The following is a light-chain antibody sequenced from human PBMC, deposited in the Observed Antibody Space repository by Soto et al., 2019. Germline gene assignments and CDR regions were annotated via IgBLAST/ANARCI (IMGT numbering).Light chain of an antibody. CDR2: AAS. CDR3: QQLNRYPRA. J-gene: IGKJ1*01. CDR1: QGISSY. Sequence: DIQLTQSPSFLSASVGDRVTITCRASQGISSYLAWYQQKPGKAPKLLIYAASTLQSGVPSRFSGSGSGTEFTLTISSLKPEDFATYYCQQLNRYPRAFGQGTKVEIK. V-gene: IGKV1-9*01.